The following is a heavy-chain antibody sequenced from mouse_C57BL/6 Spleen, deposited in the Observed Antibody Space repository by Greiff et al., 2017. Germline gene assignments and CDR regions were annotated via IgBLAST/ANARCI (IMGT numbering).Heavy chain of an antibody. Sequence: EVKLVESGGGLVQPKGTLKLSCAASGFTFNTYAMNWVRQAPGKGLEWVARLRSKSSNYATYYADSVKDRFTISRDDSQSMLYLQMNNLKTEDTAMYYCVREGGNYAWFAYWGQGTLVTVSA. CDR3: VREGGNYAWFAY. D-gene: IGHD2-1*01. J-gene: IGHJ3*01. CDR2: LRSKSSNYAT. V-gene: IGHV10-3*01. CDR1: GFTFNTYA.